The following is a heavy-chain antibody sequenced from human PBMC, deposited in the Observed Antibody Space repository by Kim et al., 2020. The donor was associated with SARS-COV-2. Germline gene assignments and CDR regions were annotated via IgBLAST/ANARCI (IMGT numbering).Heavy chain of an antibody. CDR3: ARAGYSSSLPWFDP. D-gene: IGHD6-13*01. V-gene: IGHV4-61*01. Sequence: SETLSLTCTVSGGSVSSGSYYWSWIRQPPGKGLEWIGYIYYSGSTNYNPSLKSRVTISVDTSKNQFSLKLSSVTAADTAVYYCARAGYSSSLPWFDPWGQGTLVTVSS. CDR1: GGSVSSGSYY. CDR2: IYYSGST. J-gene: IGHJ5*02.